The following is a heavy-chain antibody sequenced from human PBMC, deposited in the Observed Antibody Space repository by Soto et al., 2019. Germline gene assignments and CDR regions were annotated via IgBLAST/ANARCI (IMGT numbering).Heavy chain of an antibody. V-gene: IGHV1-8*01. J-gene: IGHJ6*03. D-gene: IGHD3-9*01. Sequence: VSVKVSCKASGYTFTSYDIKWVRQATGQGLEWMGWMNPNSGNTGYAQKFQGRVTMTRNTSISTAYMELSSLRSEDTAVYYCARRPRSLTGYLHYYYMDVWGKGTTVTVSS. CDR3: ARRPRSLTGYLHYYYMDV. CDR2: MNPNSGNT. CDR1: GYTFTSYD.